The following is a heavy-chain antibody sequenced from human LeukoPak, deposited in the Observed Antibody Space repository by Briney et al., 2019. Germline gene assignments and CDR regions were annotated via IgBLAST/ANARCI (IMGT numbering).Heavy chain of an antibody. CDR3: AAGVYYGFWSGLLGINWFDP. Sequence: PGGSLRLSCAASGFTVSSNYMSWVRQAPGKGLEWVSVIYSGGSTYYADSVKGRFTISRDNSKNTLYLQMNSLRAEDTAVYYCAAGVYYGFWSGLLGINWFDPWGQGTLVTVSS. D-gene: IGHD3-3*01. V-gene: IGHV3-66*01. CDR1: GFTVSSNY. CDR2: IYSGGST. J-gene: IGHJ5*02.